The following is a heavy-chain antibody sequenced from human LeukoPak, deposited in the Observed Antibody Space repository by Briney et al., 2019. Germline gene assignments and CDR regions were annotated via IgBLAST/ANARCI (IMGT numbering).Heavy chain of an antibody. Sequence: TPGGSLRLSCAASGFTFSSYSMNWVRQAPGKGLEWVSSISSSSSYIYYADSVKGQFTISRANSMNTLYLQMNSLRAEDTAVYYCARIEYSSSSIPFDYWGQGTLVTVSS. V-gene: IGHV3-21*04. J-gene: IGHJ4*02. D-gene: IGHD6-6*01. CDR1: GFTFSSYS. CDR3: ARIEYSSSSIPFDY. CDR2: ISSSSSYI.